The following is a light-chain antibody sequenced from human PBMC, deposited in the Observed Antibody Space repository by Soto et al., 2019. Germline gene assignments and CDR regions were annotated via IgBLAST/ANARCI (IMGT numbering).Light chain of an antibody. Sequence: QSALTQPASVSGSPGQASTISCTGTSSDVGSYNLVSWYQQHPGKAPKLMIYEGSKRPPGVSNRFSGSKSGNTASLTISGLRAEDEADYYGCSYAGSSTVFGGGTKLTVL. CDR1: SSDVGSYNL. J-gene: IGLJ2*01. CDR3: CSYAGSSTV. CDR2: EGS. V-gene: IGLV2-23*01.